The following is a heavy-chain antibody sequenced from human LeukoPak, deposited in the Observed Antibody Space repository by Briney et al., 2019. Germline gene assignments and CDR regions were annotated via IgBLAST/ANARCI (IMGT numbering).Heavy chain of an antibody. V-gene: IGHV4-59*01. Sequence: PSETLSLTCTVSGGSISNYHWSWIRQPPGKGLEWLGYIYYSGSTNYNPSLKSRVTISVDTSKNQFSLKLSSVTAADTAVYYCARADGNSQFDYWGQGTLVTVSS. J-gene: IGHJ4*02. CDR2: IYYSGST. D-gene: IGHD4-23*01. CDR1: GGSISNYH. CDR3: ARADGNSQFDY.